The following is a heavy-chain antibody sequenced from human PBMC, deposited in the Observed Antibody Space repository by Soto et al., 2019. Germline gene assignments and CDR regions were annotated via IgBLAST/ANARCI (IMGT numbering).Heavy chain of an antibody. CDR2: IIPIFGTA. V-gene: IGHV1-69*12. Sequence: QVQLVQSGAEVKKPGSSVKVSCKASGGTFSSYAISWVRQAPGQGLEWMGGIIPIFGTANYAQKFQGRVTITADESTSTAYMELSSLRSEDTAVYYCASGGRTVEQLLSHGMDVWGQGTTVTVSS. D-gene: IGHD1-26*01. CDR3: ASGGRTVEQLLSHGMDV. CDR1: GGTFSSYA. J-gene: IGHJ6*02.